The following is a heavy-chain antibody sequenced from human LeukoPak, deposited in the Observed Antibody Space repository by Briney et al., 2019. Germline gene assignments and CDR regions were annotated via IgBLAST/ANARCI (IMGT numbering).Heavy chain of an antibody. Sequence: GGSLRLSCTTSGFTFKSYAMTWVRQAPGKGLEWVSSIRVSGDSTYYTDSVKGRFTISRDNSKSTLYLQMNLLRADDTALYYCARVRGYSYANEYHFEYWGQGTLVTVSS. V-gene: IGHV3-23*01. J-gene: IGHJ4*02. CDR3: ARVRGYSYANEYHFEY. CDR2: IRVSGDST. D-gene: IGHD5-18*01. CDR1: GFTFKSYA.